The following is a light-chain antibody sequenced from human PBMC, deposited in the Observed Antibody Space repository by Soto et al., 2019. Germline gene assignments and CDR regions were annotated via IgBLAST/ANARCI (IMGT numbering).Light chain of an antibody. V-gene: IGKV1-39*01. J-gene: IGKJ1*01. CDR1: QSISSY. CDR3: QHYSGDRAT. CDR2: AAS. Sequence: DIQMTQSPSSLSASVGDRVTITCRASQSISSYLNWYQQKPGKAPKLLIYAASSLQSGVPSRFSGSGSGTEFTLTISSLRPDDFATYYCQHYSGDRATFGQGTKVEI.